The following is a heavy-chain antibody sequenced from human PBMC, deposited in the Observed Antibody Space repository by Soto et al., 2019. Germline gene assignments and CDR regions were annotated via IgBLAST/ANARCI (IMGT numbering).Heavy chain of an antibody. CDR2: ISGKNGNT. D-gene: IGHD2-15*01. V-gene: IGHV1-18*04. CDR1: GYTFISHG. CDR3: ARVSSSILVDPYYGRDV. Sequence: QVKLVQSGVEVKKPGASVKVSCKASGYTFISHGISWVRQAPGQGLEWMGWISGKNGNTNYVQKLQGRVALTTDTSMRTAYMALRSLRSDDAAVYLFARVSSSILVDPYYGRDVWGHGTMVNDYS. J-gene: IGHJ6*02.